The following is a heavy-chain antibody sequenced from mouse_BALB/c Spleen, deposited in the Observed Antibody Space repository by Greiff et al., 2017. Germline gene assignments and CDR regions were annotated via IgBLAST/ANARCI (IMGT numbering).Heavy chain of an antibody. V-gene: IGHV14-4*02. J-gene: IGHJ2*01. D-gene: IGHD2-1*01. CDR1: GFNIKDYY. CDR3: KGYGNLDY. Sequence: EVQLQQSGAELVRSGASVKLSCTASGFNIKDYYMHWVKQRPEQGLEWIGWIDPENGDTEYAPKFQGKATMTADTSSNTAYLQLSSLTSEDTAVYYCKGYGNLDYWGQGTTLTVSS. CDR2: IDPENGDT.